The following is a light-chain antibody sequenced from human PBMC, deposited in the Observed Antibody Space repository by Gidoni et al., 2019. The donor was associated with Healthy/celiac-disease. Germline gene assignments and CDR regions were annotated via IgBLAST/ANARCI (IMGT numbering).Light chain of an antibody. CDR3: QQYGSSPLT. CDR1: QSVSSNY. V-gene: IGKV3-20*01. J-gene: IGKJ4*01. CDR2: CAS. Sequence: DIVLTQSPGTLSLAPGERATLSRRASQSVSSNYLAWYQQKPGQSPRLLIYCASSRATGIPDRFSGSGSGRDFTLTISRLEPEDFAVYYCQQYGSSPLTFGGXTKVEIK.